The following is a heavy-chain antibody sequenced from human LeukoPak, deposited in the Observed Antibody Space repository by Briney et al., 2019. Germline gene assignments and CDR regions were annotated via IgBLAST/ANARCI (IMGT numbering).Heavy chain of an antibody. CDR2: IYYSGST. J-gene: IGHJ4*02. CDR3: TKGRGI. Sequence: PSETLSLTCTVSGGSINNSYWTWIRQPPGKGLEWIGHIYYSGSTNYSPSLKSRVTISVDTSKNQFSLKLSSVTAADTAVYYCTKGRGIWGQGTLVTVSS. V-gene: IGHV4-59*08. CDR1: GGSINNSY. D-gene: IGHD3-10*01.